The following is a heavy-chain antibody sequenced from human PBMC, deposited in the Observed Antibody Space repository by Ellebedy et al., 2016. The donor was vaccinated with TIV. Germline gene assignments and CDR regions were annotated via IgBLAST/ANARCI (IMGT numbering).Heavy chain of an antibody. Sequence: GESLKISXAASGFTFSSYAMSWVRQSPVKGLEWVSVISGSGENTYYADSVKGRFTISRDNSQNMLYLLMSSLRGEDTAIYYCAKLKYYDGSGSGFDPWGQGTLVTVSS. D-gene: IGHD3-10*01. J-gene: IGHJ5*02. CDR3: AKLKYYDGSGSGFDP. CDR2: ISGSGENT. V-gene: IGHV3-23*01. CDR1: GFTFSSYA.